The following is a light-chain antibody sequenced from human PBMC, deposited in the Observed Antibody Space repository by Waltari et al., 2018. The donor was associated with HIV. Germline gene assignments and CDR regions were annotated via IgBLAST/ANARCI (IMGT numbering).Light chain of an antibody. CDR2: GAT. CDR1: QSITQNY. V-gene: IGKV3-20*01. CDR3: QHYVASPYS. J-gene: IGKJ2*03. Sequence: EIVLTQSPGTLSLSPGERANRSCRASQSITQNYLAWYQQKPGQAPRLVIYGATKRATGIPDRFSGSGSGTEFILTISRLEPEDFAVYHCQHYVASPYSFGQGTKLEIK.